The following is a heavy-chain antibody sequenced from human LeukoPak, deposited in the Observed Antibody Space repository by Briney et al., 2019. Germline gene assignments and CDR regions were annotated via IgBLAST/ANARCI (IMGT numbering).Heavy chain of an antibody. J-gene: IGHJ3*02. CDR3: ARDLSRSGDI. CDR2: ISSSSSYI. V-gene: IGHV3-21*01. Sequence: GGSLRLPCAASGFTFSSYEMNWVRQAPGKGLEWVSSISSSSSYIYYADSVKGRFTISRDNAKNSLYLQMNSLRAEDTAVYYCARDLSRSGDIWGQGTMVTVSS. CDR1: GFTFSSYE.